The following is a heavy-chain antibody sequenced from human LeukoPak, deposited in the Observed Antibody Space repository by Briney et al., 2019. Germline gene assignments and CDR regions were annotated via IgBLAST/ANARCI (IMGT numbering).Heavy chain of an antibody. CDR2: IYYSGST. J-gene: IGHJ4*02. Sequence: PSQTLSLTCTVSGGSISSGSYYWSWIRQPPGKGLEWIGSIYYSGSTYYNPSLKSRVTISVDTSKNQFSLKLSSVTAADTAVYYCAREGLLDYDFWSGYYHVFDYWGQGTLVTVSS. V-gene: IGHV4-39*07. CDR3: AREGLLDYDFWSGYYHVFDY. CDR1: GGSISSGSYY. D-gene: IGHD3-3*01.